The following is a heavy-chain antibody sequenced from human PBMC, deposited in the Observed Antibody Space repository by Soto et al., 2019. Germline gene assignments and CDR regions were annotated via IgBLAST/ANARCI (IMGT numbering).Heavy chain of an antibody. D-gene: IGHD1-7*01. J-gene: IGHJ5*02. Sequence: PGGPLKPSCAALGFPLRSNVMHWVGRVPGKGLEWVAVISYDGSNKYYADSVKGRFTISRDNSKNTLYLQMNSLRAEDTAVYYCARALGFAGITGTYDPWGQGTLVTVSS. CDR2: ISYDGSNK. CDR1: GFPLRSNV. CDR3: ARALGFAGITGTYDP. V-gene: IGHV3-30-3*01.